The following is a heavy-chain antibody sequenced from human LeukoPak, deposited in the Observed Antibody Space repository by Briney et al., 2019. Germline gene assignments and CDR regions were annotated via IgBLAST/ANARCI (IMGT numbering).Heavy chain of an antibody. V-gene: IGHV4-34*01. CDR3: ARGPGSGSYSVYYFDY. J-gene: IGHJ4*02. CDR2: INHTATT. CDR1: GGSFSGYY. D-gene: IGHD1-26*01. Sequence: SETLSLTCAVYGGSFSGYYWSWVRQPPGKGLEWIGEINHTATTNSTPSLKSRLTISVDPSKNQFSLKLSSVTAADTAVYYCARGPGSGSYSVYYFDYWGQGTLVTVSS.